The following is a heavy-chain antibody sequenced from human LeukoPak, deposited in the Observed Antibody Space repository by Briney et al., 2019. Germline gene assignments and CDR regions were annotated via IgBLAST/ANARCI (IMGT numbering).Heavy chain of an antibody. J-gene: IGHJ4*02. CDR3: AADILRIAVAGTKPLYYFDY. Sequence: ASVKVSCKASGYXFTSYYMHWVRQAPGQGLEWMGIINPSGGSTSYAQKFQGRVTMTRDTSTSTVYMELSSLRSEDTAVYYCAADILRIAVAGTKPLYYFDYWGQGTLVTVSS. D-gene: IGHD6-19*01. CDR2: INPSGGST. V-gene: IGHV1-46*01. CDR1: GYXFTSYY.